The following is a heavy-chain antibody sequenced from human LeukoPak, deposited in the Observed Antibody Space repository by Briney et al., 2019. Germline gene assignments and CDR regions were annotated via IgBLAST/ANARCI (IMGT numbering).Heavy chain of an antibody. Sequence: GGSLRLSCAASGFTFSDFYMGWIRQAPGKGLEWVSYISTSGTTIYYADSVKGRFTISRDNAKNSLYLQMNSLSAEDTAVYYCAKGGSRLFSHIWGQGTMVTVSS. CDR1: GFTFSDFY. D-gene: IGHD3-3*01. CDR2: ISTSGTTI. J-gene: IGHJ3*02. V-gene: IGHV3-11*04. CDR3: AKGGSRLFSHI.